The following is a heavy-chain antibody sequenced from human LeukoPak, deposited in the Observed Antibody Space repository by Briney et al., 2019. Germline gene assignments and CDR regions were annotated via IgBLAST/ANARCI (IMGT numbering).Heavy chain of an antibody. D-gene: IGHD3-3*01. CDR3: AREPFWSGYYSNLHFDY. CDR2: INQDGSEK. J-gene: IGHJ4*02. CDR1: GFTFSSYW. V-gene: IGHV3-7*01. Sequence: PGGSLRLSCAASGFTFSSYWMSWVRQAPGKGLEWVANINQDGSEKYYVDSVKGRFTISRDNAKNSLYLQMNSLRAEDTAVYYCAREPFWSGYYSNLHFDYWGQGTLVTVSS.